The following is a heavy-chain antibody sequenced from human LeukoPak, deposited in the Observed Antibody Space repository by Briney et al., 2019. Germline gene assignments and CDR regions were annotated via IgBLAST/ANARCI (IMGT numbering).Heavy chain of an antibody. J-gene: IGHJ4*02. CDR3: ARDSYSSSDKFDY. V-gene: IGHV4-59*12. CDR2: IYYSGST. D-gene: IGHD6-6*01. Sequence: SETLSLTCTVSGGSISSYYWSWIRQPPGKGLEWIGYIYYSGSTNYNPSLKSRVTISVDTSKNQFSLKLSSVTAADTAVYYCARDSYSSSDKFDYWGQGTLVTVSS. CDR1: GGSISSYY.